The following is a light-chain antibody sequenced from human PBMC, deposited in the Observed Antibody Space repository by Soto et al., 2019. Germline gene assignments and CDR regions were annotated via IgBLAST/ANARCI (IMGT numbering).Light chain of an antibody. CDR2: GAS. CDR1: RGVRSY. Sequence: IQLTQSPSSLSASVGDRVTITCRASRGVRSYLAWFQQRPGKAPKLLIFGASTLQNGVPARFSGGGFGTEFTLTITSLQPEDFETYYCHQVYTYHRTFCKRTKVNI. J-gene: IGKJ1*01. CDR3: HQVYTYHRT. V-gene: IGKV1-9*01.